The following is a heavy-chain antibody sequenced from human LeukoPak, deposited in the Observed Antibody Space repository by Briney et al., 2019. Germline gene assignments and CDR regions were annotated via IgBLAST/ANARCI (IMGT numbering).Heavy chain of an antibody. V-gene: IGHV1-46*01. CDR1: GYTFTSYY. Sequence: ASVKLSCKASGYTFTSYYMHWVRQAPGPGLELMGIINPSGASTNYAQKFQGRVNMTRDTSTNTVYMELGSLRSEDTAVYYCARVAAAGFAYDKFAPWGQGTLVTVSS. J-gene: IGHJ5*02. CDR3: ARVAAAGFAYDKFAP. CDR2: INPSGAST. D-gene: IGHD6-13*01.